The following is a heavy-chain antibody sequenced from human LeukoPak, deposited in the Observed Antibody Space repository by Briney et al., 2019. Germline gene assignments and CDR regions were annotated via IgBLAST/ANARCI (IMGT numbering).Heavy chain of an antibody. Sequence: SETLSLTCTVSGGSISSYYWSWIRQPPGKGLEWIGYIYYSGSTNYNPSLKSRVTISVDTSKNQFSLKLSSVTAADTAVYYCARDTYYCSSTSCPYYYYYYMDVWGKGTRVTVSS. D-gene: IGHD2-2*01. CDR3: ARDTYYCSSTSCPYYYYYYMDV. CDR1: GGSISSYY. V-gene: IGHV4-59*01. CDR2: IYYSGST. J-gene: IGHJ6*03.